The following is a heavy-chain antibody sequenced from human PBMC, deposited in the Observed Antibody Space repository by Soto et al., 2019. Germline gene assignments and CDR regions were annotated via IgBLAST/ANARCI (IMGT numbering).Heavy chain of an antibody. CDR2: INPSGGST. J-gene: IGHJ4*02. Sequence: QVQLVQSGAEVKKPGASVKVSCKASGYTFTSYYMHGVRQAPGQGLGWMGIINPSGGSTSYAQKFQGRVTMTRDTSTSTVYMELSSLRSEDTAVYYCARGRYCSGGSCSGNFDYWGQGTLVTVSS. V-gene: IGHV1-46*01. D-gene: IGHD2-15*01. CDR1: GYTFTSYY. CDR3: ARGRYCSGGSCSGNFDY.